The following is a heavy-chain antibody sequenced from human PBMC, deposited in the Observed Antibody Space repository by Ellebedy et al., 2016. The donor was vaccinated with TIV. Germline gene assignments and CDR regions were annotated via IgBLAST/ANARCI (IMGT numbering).Heavy chain of an antibody. D-gene: IGHD4-23*01. CDR3: ARTLEYGDNYYLDY. J-gene: IGHJ4*02. V-gene: IGHV1-3*01. CDR2: IVVGSGNT. Sequence: ASVKVSXXGSGYSFTAFTIHWLRQAPGQRLEWMGWIVVGSGNTRSSQRFQGRVSFTRDASARISYMFLSSLRSEDTAVYYCARTLEYGDNYYLDYWGQGTLVTVSS. CDR1: GYSFTAFT.